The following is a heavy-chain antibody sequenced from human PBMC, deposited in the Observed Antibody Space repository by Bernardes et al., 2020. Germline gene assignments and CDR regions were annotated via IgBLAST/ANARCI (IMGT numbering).Heavy chain of an antibody. J-gene: IGHJ6*03. CDR2: ISSSSSTI. V-gene: IGHV3-48*02. CDR1: GFTFSSYS. Sequence: GGSLRLSCAASGFTFSSYSMNWVRQAPGKGLEWVSYISSSSSTIYYADSVKGRFTISRDNAKNSLYLQMNSLRDEDTAVYYCARSYDFWSGYPLPYYYYYYMDVWGKGTTVTVSS. CDR3: ARSYDFWSGYPLPYYYYYYMDV. D-gene: IGHD3-3*01.